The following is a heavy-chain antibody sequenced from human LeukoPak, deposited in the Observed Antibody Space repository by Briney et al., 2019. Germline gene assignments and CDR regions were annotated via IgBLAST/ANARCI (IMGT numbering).Heavy chain of an antibody. CDR3: ARGGDSSSWSDYYYYGIDV. CDR1: GGSISSYY. V-gene: IGHV4-59*01. D-gene: IGHD6-13*01. Sequence: PSETLSLTCTVSGGSISSYYWSWIRQPPGKGLEWIGYIYYSGSTNYNPSLKSRVTISVDTSKNQFSLKLSSVTAADTAVYYCARGGDSSSWSDYYYYGIDVWGQGTTVTVSS. CDR2: IYYSGST. J-gene: IGHJ6*02.